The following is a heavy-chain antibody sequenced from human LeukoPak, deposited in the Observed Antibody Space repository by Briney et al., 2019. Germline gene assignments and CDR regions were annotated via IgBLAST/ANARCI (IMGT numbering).Heavy chain of an antibody. CDR3: AREGGRLGYCSGGSCSNWFDS. V-gene: IGHV1-69*13. CDR2: IIPIFGIA. D-gene: IGHD2-15*01. Sequence: SVKVSCKASGGTFCPSAISWVRQAPGQGLEWMGGIIPIFGIADYAQKFTGRVAITADESKSTAYMEVSSRRSEATAVYYCAREGGRLGYCSGGSCSNWFDSWGQGTLVTVSS. J-gene: IGHJ5*01. CDR1: GGTFCPSA.